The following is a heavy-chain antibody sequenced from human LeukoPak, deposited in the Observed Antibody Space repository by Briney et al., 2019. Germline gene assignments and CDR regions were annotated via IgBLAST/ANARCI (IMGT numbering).Heavy chain of an antibody. CDR3: AKGPSVVYTTSWLDY. CDR2: ISGSGGYT. J-gene: IGHJ4*02. Sequence: GGSLRLSCAASGFTFNSYAMSWVRQAPGKGLEWFSGISGSGGYTYYADSVKGRFTISRDNSKNTLYMQMNSLRAEDTAVYYCAKGPSVVYTTSWLDYWGQGTLVTVSS. D-gene: IGHD6-13*01. V-gene: IGHV3-23*01. CDR1: GFTFNSYA.